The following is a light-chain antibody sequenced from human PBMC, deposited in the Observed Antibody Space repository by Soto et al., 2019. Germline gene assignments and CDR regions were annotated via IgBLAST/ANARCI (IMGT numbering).Light chain of an antibody. CDR3: QQYNSYWT. Sequence: DIQMTQSPSTLSASVGDRVTITCRASQSISNWLAWYQQKPGKATTLLIYKASSLETGFPSRFSGSGSGTGFTLTISSLQPDDFATYYCQQYNSYWTFGQGTKVELK. V-gene: IGKV1-5*03. CDR2: KAS. J-gene: IGKJ1*01. CDR1: QSISNW.